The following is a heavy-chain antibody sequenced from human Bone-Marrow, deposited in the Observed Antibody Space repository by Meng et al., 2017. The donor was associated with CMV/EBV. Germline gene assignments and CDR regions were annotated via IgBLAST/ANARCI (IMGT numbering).Heavy chain of an antibody. D-gene: IGHD2-2*03. CDR2: ISYDGSNK. J-gene: IGHJ4*02. CDR3: ARVGYCSSTSCYDDY. V-gene: IGHV3-30*04. CDR1: GFTFSSYA. Sequence: GESLKISCAASGFTFSSYAIHWVRQAPGKGLEWVALISYDGSNKYYADSVKGRFTSSRDNSKNTLYLQMNSLRAEDTAVYYCARVGYCSSTSCYDDYWGQGTLVTVSS.